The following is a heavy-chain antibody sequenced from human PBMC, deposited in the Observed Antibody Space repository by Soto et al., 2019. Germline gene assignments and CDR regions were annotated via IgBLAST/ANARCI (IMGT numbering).Heavy chain of an antibody. D-gene: IGHD3-3*01. CDR2: ISGSGGST. J-gene: IGHJ4*02. CDR3: AKGHYDFWSGYCDY. CDR1: GFTFSSYA. V-gene: IGHV3-23*01. Sequence: GGSLRLSCAASGFTFSSYAMSWVRQAPGKGLEWVSAISGSGGSTYYADSVKGRFTISRDNSKNTLYLQMNSLRAEDTAVYYCAKGHYDFWSGYCDYWGQGTLVTVSS.